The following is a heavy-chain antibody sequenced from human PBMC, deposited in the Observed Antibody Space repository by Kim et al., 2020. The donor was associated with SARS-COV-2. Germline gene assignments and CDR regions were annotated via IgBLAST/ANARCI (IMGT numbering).Heavy chain of an antibody. Sequence: SETLSLTCTVSGGSISSSSYYWGWIRQPPGKGLEWIGSIYCSGSTNYTPSLKSRVTLSVDTSHNSFSLKLRSVTAADTSEYSCAGLWGSFPFVIWCPGT. CDR1: GGSISSSSYY. V-gene: IGHV4-39*07. D-gene: IGHD3-16*01. CDR3: AGLWGSFPFVI. J-gene: IGHJ3*02. CDR2: IYCSGST.